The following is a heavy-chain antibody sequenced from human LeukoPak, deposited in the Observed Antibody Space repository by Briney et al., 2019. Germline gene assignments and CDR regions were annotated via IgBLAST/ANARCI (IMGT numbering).Heavy chain of an antibody. CDR2: ISGSGGST. V-gene: IGHV3-23*01. CDR3: AKPRYCSGGSCYSVFDY. J-gene: IGHJ4*02. Sequence: GGSLRLSCAASGFTFSSYAMSWVRQAPGKGPEWVSAISGSGGSTYYADSVKGRFTISRDNSKNTLYLQMNSLRAEDTAVYYCAKPRYCSGGSCYSVFDYWGQGTLVTVSS. CDR1: GFTFSSYA. D-gene: IGHD2-15*01.